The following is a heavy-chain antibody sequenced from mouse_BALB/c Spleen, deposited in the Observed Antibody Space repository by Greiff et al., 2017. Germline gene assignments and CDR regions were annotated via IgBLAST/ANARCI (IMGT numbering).Heavy chain of an antibody. CDR3: ARGYDYRGYAMDY. Sequence: EVQLQQSGPELVKPGASVKISCKASGYSFTGYFMNWVMQSHGKSLEWIGRINPYNGDTFYNQKFKGKATLTVDKSSSTAHMELRSLASEDSAVYYCARGYDYRGYAMDYWGQGTSVTVSS. J-gene: IGHJ4*01. CDR1: GYSFTGYF. CDR2: INPYNGDT. D-gene: IGHD2-4*01. V-gene: IGHV1-20*02.